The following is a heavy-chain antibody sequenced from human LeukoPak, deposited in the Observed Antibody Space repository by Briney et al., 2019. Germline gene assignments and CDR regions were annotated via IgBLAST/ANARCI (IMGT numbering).Heavy chain of an antibody. CDR3: ARVRDGYLGYKFDY. CDR1: GGSISSYY. D-gene: IGHD5-24*01. Sequence: PSETLSLTCTVSGGSISSYYWSWIRQPPGKGLEWIGYIYYSGSTNYNPSLKSRVTISVDTSKNQFSLKLSSVTAADTAVYFCARVRDGYLGYKFDYWGQGILVTVSS. CDR2: IYYSGST. J-gene: IGHJ4*02. V-gene: IGHV4-59*01.